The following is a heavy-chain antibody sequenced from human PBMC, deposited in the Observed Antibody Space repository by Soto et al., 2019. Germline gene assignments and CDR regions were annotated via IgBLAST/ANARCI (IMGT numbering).Heavy chain of an antibody. CDR2: IYYSGST. CDR1: GGSFSGYY. D-gene: IGHD6-13*01. CDR3: ARVGSSSWYGFQDY. J-gene: IGHJ4*02. Sequence: SETLSLTCAVYGGSFSGYYWSWIRQPPGKGLEWIGYIYYSGSTNYNPSLKSRVTISVDTSKNQFSLKLSSVTAADTAVYYCARVGSSSWYGFQDYRAQRTPVTVSS. V-gene: IGHV4-59*01.